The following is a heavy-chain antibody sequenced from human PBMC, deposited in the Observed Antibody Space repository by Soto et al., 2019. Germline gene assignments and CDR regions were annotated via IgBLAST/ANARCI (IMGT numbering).Heavy chain of an antibody. CDR1: GFTFNSDA. Sequence: GALRLSCVPSGFTFNSDAMCWVRQAPGKGLEWVSDISGSGVTTYYAVSVKGRFTISRDNSKDTLYLEMNRLRAEDTAVYYCAKDRAAAGSFGMDVWGQGTTVTVSS. V-gene: IGHV3-23*01. CDR2: ISGSGVTT. CDR3: AKDRAAAGSFGMDV. J-gene: IGHJ6*02. D-gene: IGHD6-13*01.